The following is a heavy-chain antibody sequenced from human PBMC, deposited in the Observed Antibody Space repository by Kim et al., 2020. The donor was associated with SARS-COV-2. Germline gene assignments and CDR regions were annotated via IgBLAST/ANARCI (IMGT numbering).Heavy chain of an antibody. D-gene: IGHD6-13*01. CDR3: AREGVSGYSSSWYGSYYYYYGMDV. V-gene: IGHV3-33*01. CDR2: IWYDGSNK. J-gene: IGHJ6*02. Sequence: GGSLRLSCAASGFTFSSYGMHWVRQAPGKGLEWVAVIWYDGSNKYYADSVKGRFTISRDNSKNTLYLQMNSLRAEDTAVYYCAREGVSGYSSSWYGSYYYYYGMDVWGQGTTVTVSS. CDR1: GFTFSSYG.